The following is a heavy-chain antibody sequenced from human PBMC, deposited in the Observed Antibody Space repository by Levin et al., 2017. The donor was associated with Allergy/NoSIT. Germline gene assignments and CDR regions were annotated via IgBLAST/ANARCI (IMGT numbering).Heavy chain of an antibody. CDR2: IWYDGSNK. V-gene: IGHV3-33*01. D-gene: IGHD3-16*01. CDR3: ASGGGPYYDYIWGDY. CDR1: GFTFSSYG. Sequence: GGSLRLSCAASGFTFSSYGMHWVRQAPGKGLEWVAVIWYDGSNKYYADSVKGRFTISRDNSKNTLYLQMNSLRAEDTAVYYCASGGGPYYDYIWGDYWGQGTLVTVSS. J-gene: IGHJ4*02.